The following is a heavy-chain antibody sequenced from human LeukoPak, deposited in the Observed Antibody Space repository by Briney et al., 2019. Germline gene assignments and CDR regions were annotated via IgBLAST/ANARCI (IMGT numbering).Heavy chain of an antibody. D-gene: IGHD6-19*01. CDR2: ITPSSSYI. V-gene: IGHV3-21*01. CDR1: GFTFSSYS. J-gene: IGHJ4*02. Sequence: GESLRLSCAASGFTFSSYSMNWVRQAPGKGLEWVSSITPSSSYIYYADSVKGRFTISRDNAKYSLYLQMNSLRVEDTAVYYCASSSGRYTDWGQGTLVTVSS. CDR3: ASSSGRYTD.